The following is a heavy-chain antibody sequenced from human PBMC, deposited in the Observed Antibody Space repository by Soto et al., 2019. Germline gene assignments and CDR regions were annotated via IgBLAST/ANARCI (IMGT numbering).Heavy chain of an antibody. V-gene: IGHV3-21*01. CDR2: ISSSGGYI. CDR3: ARKNNGESYNLDDAFDI. J-gene: IGHJ3*02. D-gene: IGHD1-26*01. CDR1: GFTFSSYS. Sequence: EVQLVESGGGLVKPGGSLRLSCAASGFTFSSYSMNWVRQAPGKGLEWVSSISSSGGYIYYADSVKARFTISRDNAKNSLSLQMNSLRAEDTAVYYCARKNNGESYNLDDAFDIWGQGTMVTVSS.